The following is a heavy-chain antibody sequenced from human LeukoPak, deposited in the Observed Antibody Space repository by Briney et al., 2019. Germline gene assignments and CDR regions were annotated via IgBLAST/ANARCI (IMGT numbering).Heavy chain of an antibody. Sequence: PGGSLRLSCAASGFTFSDYYMSWIRQAPGKGLEWVAVISYDGSNKYYADSVKGRFTISRDNSKNTLYLQMNSLRAEDTAVYYCARDQKYCGGDCSLDYWGQGTLVTVSS. J-gene: IGHJ4*02. CDR2: ISYDGSNK. D-gene: IGHD2-21*02. CDR3: ARDQKYCGGDCSLDY. V-gene: IGHV3-30-3*01. CDR1: GFTFSDYY.